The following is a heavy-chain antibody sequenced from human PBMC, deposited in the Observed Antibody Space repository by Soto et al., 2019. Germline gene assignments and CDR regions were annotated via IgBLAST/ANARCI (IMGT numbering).Heavy chain of an antibody. CDR3: ARHTEGIAEIHDAFDI. CDR1: GGTFSSYT. V-gene: IGHV1-69*02. CDR2: IIPILGIA. J-gene: IGHJ3*02. D-gene: IGHD6-13*01. Sequence: GASVKVSCKASGGTFSSYTISWVRQAPGQGLEWMGRIIPILGIANYAQKFQGRVTITADKSTSTAYMELSSLRSEDTAVYYCARHTEGIAEIHDAFDIWGQGTMVTV.